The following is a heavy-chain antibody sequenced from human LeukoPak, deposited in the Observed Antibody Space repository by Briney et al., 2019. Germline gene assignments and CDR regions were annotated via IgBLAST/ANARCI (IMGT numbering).Heavy chain of an antibody. CDR2: LYYSGST. CDR1: GRSISSYH. V-gene: IGHV4-59*08. Sequence: SETLSLTCTVSGRSISSYHGSWIRQPPGKGLEWIGYLYYSGSTNYNPSLKSRVTISVDTSQHQFSLNLRSVTAADTAVYYCARAHGGNVPFDYWGQGTLVTVSS. J-gene: IGHJ4*02. CDR3: ARAHGGNVPFDY. D-gene: IGHD4-23*01.